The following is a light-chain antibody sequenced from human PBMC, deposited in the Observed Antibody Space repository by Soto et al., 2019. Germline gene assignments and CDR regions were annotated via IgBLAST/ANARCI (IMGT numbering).Light chain of an antibody. CDR3: QQYDSYSHT. J-gene: IGKJ2*01. Sequence: DIQLTQSPSTLTASVGDRVTIGCRASESIRYWLAWYQQKPGKSPKLLIYDASSLRSGVPSRFSGSGSATAFTLTSSTLQPDDFATYYCQQYDSYSHTFGEGTQLEIK. V-gene: IGKV1-5*01. CDR2: DAS. CDR1: ESIRYW.